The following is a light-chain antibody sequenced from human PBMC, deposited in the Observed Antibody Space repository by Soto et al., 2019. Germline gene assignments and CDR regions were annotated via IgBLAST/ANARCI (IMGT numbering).Light chain of an antibody. Sequence: QSALTQPVSVSGSPGQAITISCTGTSSDVGSYNLVSWYQQHPGKAPKLMIYEGSKRPSGVSNRFSGSKSGNTASLTISGLQAEDEPDYYCCSYAGSSTFYVVFGGGTKLTVL. CDR3: CSYAGSSTFYVV. CDR1: SSDVGSYNL. V-gene: IGLV2-23*01. CDR2: EGS. J-gene: IGLJ2*01.